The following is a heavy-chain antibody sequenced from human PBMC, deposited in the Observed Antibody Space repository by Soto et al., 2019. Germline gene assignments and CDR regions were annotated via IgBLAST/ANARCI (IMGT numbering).Heavy chain of an antibody. CDR1: GFTFDDHN. CDR2: ISWDGETT. CDR3: ASSQADY. V-gene: IGHV3-43*01. Sequence: EVHLVESGGVVVQPGGSLRLSCAASGFTFDDHNMHWVRQASGKGLEWVSLISWDGETTYYADSVKGRFTISRDNSKNSLYLQINALKTEETALYYCASSQADYWGQGTMVTVAS. J-gene: IGHJ4*02.